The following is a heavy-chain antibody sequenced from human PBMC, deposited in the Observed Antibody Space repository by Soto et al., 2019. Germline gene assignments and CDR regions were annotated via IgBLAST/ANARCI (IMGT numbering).Heavy chain of an antibody. D-gene: IGHD2-15*01. CDR2: MNPNSGNT. CDR1: GYTFTSYD. Sequence: QVQLVQSGAEVKKPGASVKVSCKASGYTFTSYDINWVRQATGQGLEWMGWMNPNSGNTGYAQKFQGRVTMTRNTSISTAYMEMSSLRSEYTAVYYCARGGCSGGSCFMHYYYYYMDVWGKGTTVTVSS. CDR3: ARGGCSGGSCFMHYYYYYMDV. V-gene: IGHV1-8*01. J-gene: IGHJ6*03.